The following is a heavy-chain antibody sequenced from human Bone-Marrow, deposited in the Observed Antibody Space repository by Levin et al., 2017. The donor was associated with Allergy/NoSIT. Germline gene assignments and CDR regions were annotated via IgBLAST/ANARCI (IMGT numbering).Heavy chain of an antibody. V-gene: IGHV1-69*06. Sequence: KISCKASGGTFSSYAISWVRQAPGQGHEWMGGIILIFGTTNYAQKFQDRVTITADKSTSTAYLELSSLTSEDTAVYYCARDPRDVVLEPAADYYYYGMDVWGQGTTVTVSS. CDR3: ARDPRDVVLEPAADYYYYGMDV. CDR1: GGTFSSYA. D-gene: IGHD2-2*01. J-gene: IGHJ6*02. CDR2: IILIFGTT.